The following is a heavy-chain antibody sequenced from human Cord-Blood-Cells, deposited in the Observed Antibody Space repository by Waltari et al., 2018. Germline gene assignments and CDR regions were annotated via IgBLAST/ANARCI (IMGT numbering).Heavy chain of an antibody. J-gene: IGHJ4*02. CDR3: AREDY. CDR2: ISYDGSNK. V-gene: IGHV3-30-3*01. Sequence: QVQLVESGGGVVQPGRSLRLSCAASGFTFSSYAMRWVRQAPGKGLEWVAVISYDGSNKYYADSVKGRFTISRDNSKNTLYLQMNSLGAEDTAVYYCAREDYWGQGTLVTVSS. CDR1: GFTFSSYA.